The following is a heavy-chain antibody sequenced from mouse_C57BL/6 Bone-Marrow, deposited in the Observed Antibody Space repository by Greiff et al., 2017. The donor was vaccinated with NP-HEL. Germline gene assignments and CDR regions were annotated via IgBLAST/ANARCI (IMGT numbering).Heavy chain of an antibody. Sequence: VQLQQSGAELARPGASVKLSCKASGYTFTSYGISWVKQRTGQGLEWIGAIYPRSGNTYYNEKFKGKATLTADKSSSTAYMELRSLTSEDSAVYFCARGGGYWGQGTTLTVSS. V-gene: IGHV1-81*01. CDR1: GYTFTSYG. J-gene: IGHJ2*01. CDR3: ARGGGY. CDR2: IYPRSGNT.